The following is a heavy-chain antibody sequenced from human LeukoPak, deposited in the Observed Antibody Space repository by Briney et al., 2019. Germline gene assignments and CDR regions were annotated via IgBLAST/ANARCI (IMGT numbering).Heavy chain of an antibody. CDR1: GYTLTSYF. V-gene: IGHV1-46*01. J-gene: IGHJ4*02. D-gene: IGHD2-2*01. CDR3: ATLPQSNVLVPAASVDRYRFDY. CDR2: INPSGGST. Sequence: ASVKVSCKASGYTLTSYFMHWVRQAPGQGLEWMGIINPSGGSTSYAQKFQGRVTMTEDTSTDTAYMELSSLRSEDTAVYYRATLPQSNVLVPAASVDRYRFDYWGQGTLVTVSS.